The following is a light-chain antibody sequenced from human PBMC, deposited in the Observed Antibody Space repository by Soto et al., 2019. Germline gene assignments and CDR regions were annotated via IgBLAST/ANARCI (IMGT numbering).Light chain of an antibody. V-gene: IGKV1-5*03. Sequence: DIQMTQSPSTLSASVGDRVIITCRASQSITTWLAWYQQKPRKAPKLLIYKASTLESGVPSRFSGSGSGTEFTLTISSLQPDDFATYYCQQYDGNWWTFGQGTKVEIK. CDR2: KAS. CDR3: QQYDGNWWT. CDR1: QSITTW. J-gene: IGKJ1*01.